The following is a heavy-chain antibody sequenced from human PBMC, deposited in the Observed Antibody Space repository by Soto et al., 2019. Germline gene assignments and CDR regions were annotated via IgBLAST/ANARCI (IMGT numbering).Heavy chain of an antibody. V-gene: IGHV4-61*01. Sequence: TSETLSPTCPVPGGSVSRDSNFWSWIRQPPGKGLEWIGYIYYSGPTRYNPSLESRVTISIDSSKNQVSLNLTSVTAADTAVYYCARGYSHYAHWGRGTLVTVSS. CDR3: ARGYSHYAH. CDR2: IYYSGPT. D-gene: IGHD4-4*01. J-gene: IGHJ4*02. CDR1: GGSVSRDSNF.